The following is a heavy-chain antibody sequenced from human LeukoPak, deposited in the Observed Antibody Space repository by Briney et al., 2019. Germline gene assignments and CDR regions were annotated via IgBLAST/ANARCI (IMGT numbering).Heavy chain of an antibody. CDR2: IYTSGTT. CDR3: ARLGSSGSAQYFQD. V-gene: IGHV4-4*07. Sequence: PSETLSLTCTVSGDPISSYYWSWIRQPAGKGLEWIGRIYTSGTTNYNSSLKSRLTMSVDTSKNQFSLKLSSVTAADTAVCYCARLGSSGSAQYFQDWGQGTLVTVSS. J-gene: IGHJ1*01. CDR1: GDPISSYY. D-gene: IGHD6-19*01.